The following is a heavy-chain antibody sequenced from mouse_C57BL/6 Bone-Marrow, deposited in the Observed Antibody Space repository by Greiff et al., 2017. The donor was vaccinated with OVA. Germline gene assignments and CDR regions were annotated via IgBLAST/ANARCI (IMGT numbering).Heavy chain of an antibody. CDR3: AREGGPYYYGSRWYFDV. D-gene: IGHD1-1*01. Sequence: QVQLKQSGAELVKPGASVKISCKASGYAFSSYWMNWVKQRPGKGLEWIGQIYPGDGDTNYNGKFKGKATLTADKSSSTAYMQLSSLTSEDSAVYFCAREGGPYYYGSRWYFDVWGTGTTVTVSS. CDR2: IYPGDGDT. CDR1: GYAFSSYW. V-gene: IGHV1-80*01. J-gene: IGHJ1*03.